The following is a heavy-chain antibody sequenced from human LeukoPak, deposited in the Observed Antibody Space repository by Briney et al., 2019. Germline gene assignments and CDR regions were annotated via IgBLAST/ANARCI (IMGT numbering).Heavy chain of an antibody. Sequence: GGSLRLSCAASGFTFSSYAMHWVRQAPGEGLEWVAVISYDGSNKYYADSVKGRFTISRDNSKNTLYLQMNSLRAEDTAVYYCARSKEYWGGLFDYWGQGTLVTVSS. V-gene: IGHV3-30-3*01. CDR1: GFTFSSYA. CDR3: ARSKEYWGGLFDY. CDR2: ISYDGSNK. J-gene: IGHJ4*02. D-gene: IGHD7-27*01.